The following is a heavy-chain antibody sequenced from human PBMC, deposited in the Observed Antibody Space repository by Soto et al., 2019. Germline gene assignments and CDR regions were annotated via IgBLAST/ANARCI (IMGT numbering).Heavy chain of an antibody. CDR2: IIPIFGTA. Sequence: QVQLVQSGAEVKKPGSSVKVSCKASGGTFSSYAISWVRQAPGQGLEWMGGIIPIFGTANYAQKFQGRVTITADESTSTAYMELSSLRSEDTAVYYCARARRSSSGWYTLHDYWRQGTLGTVAS. CDR3: ARARRSSSGWYTLHDY. J-gene: IGHJ4*02. V-gene: IGHV1-69*12. CDR1: GGTFSSYA. D-gene: IGHD6-13*01.